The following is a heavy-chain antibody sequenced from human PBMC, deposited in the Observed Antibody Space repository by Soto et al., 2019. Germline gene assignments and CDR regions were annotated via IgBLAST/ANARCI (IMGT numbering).Heavy chain of an antibody. CDR3: STGSPWQQQVREYFDY. V-gene: IGHV3-23*01. CDR1: GFTFISYA. D-gene: IGHD6-13*01. Sequence: GGFLRLSCAAAGFTFISYAIGWVHQATGKGLELVSTISAGGGRTYYADSVQGRFTISRDNSKNTLYLQMNSLTAEDTAVYYCSTGSPWQQQVREYFDYWGQGALVTVSS. J-gene: IGHJ4*02. CDR2: ISAGGGRT.